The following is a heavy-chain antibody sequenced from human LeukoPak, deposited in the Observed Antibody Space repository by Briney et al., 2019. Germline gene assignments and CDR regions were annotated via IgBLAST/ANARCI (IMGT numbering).Heavy chain of an antibody. CDR3: AKDPSGSYYYFDH. V-gene: IGHV3-30*04. Sequence: GGSLRLSCAASGFTFSSYTMHWVRQAPGKGLEWVAVISYDGSNKYYADSVKGRFTISRDSSKNTLYLQMNSLRAEDTAVYYCAKDPSGSYYYFDHWGQGTLVTVSS. CDR1: GFTFSSYT. D-gene: IGHD1-26*01. CDR2: ISYDGSNK. J-gene: IGHJ4*02.